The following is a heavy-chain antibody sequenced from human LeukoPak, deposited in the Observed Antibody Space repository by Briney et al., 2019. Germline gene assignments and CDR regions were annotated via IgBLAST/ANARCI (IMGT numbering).Heavy chain of an antibody. CDR3: AKDFEGFCGGDCYSMDF. Sequence: KPGGSLRLSCAASGFIFSDYSMSWIRQAPGKGLEWVSYISTHSTYTHYADSVRGRFTISRDNAKNSLYLQMNSLRPEDTAVCYCAKDFEGFCGGDCYSMDFWGQGTLATISS. V-gene: IGHV3-11*06. CDR2: ISTHSTYT. J-gene: IGHJ4*02. D-gene: IGHD2-21*02. CDR1: GFIFSDYS.